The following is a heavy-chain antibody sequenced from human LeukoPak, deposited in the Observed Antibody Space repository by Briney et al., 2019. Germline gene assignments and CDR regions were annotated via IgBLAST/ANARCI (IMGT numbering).Heavy chain of an antibody. J-gene: IGHJ4*02. V-gene: IGHV1-2*02. CDR1: GYTFTGYY. CDR3: ARGTTVNGRTFDY. D-gene: IGHD4-11*01. Sequence: ASVKVSCKASGYTFTGYYMHWVRQAPGQGLEWMGWINPNSGGTNYAQKFQGRVTMTRDTSTSTAYMELSRLRSDDTAVYYCARGTTVNGRTFDYWGQGTLVTVSS. CDR2: INPNSGGT.